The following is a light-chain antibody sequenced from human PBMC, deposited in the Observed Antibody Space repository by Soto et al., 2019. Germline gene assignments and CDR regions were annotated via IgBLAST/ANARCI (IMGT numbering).Light chain of an antibody. CDR2: KAS. CDR1: QSIRSY. V-gene: IGKV1-5*03. J-gene: IGKJ1*01. Sequence: DIQITQSPFSLYASVGDRVTITCRASQSIRSYLNWYGQKPGKAPKLLIYKASTLKSGVPPRFSGSGSGTEFTRTISSLQPDDFVTYYCPHYNSYSEAFGQGTKVDIK. CDR3: PHYNSYSEA.